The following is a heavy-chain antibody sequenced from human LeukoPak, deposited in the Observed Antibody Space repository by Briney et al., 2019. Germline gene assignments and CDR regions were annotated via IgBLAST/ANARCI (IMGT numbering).Heavy chain of an antibody. CDR1: GGSFSGYY. V-gene: IGHV4-34*01. D-gene: IGHD3-22*01. Sequence: SETLSLTCAVYGGSFSGYYWSWSRQPPGKGLEWIGEINHSGSTNYNPSLKSRVTISVDTSKNQFSLKLSSVTAADTAVYYCARGTHPEYYYDSSGYRGFDYWGQGTLVTVSS. CDR2: INHSGST. CDR3: ARGTHPEYYYDSSGYRGFDY. J-gene: IGHJ4*02.